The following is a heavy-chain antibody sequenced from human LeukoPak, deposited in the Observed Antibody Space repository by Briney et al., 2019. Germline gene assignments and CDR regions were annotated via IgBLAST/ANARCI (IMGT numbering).Heavy chain of an antibody. CDR1: GGSISSTNYY. CDR2: IYYSGNT. Sequence: PSETLSLTCTVSGGSISSTNYYWGWIRQPPGKGLEWIGTIYYSGNTYYNPSLKSRVTIFVDTSKNHFSLKLSFVTASDTAVYYCARQRGNSGYYSNWFDPWGQGTLVTVSS. J-gene: IGHJ5*02. CDR3: ARQRGNSGYYSNWFDP. D-gene: IGHD3-3*01. V-gene: IGHV4-39*01.